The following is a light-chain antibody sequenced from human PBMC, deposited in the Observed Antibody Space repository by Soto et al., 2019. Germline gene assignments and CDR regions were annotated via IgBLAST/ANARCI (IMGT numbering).Light chain of an antibody. CDR1: QSVSSN. CDR2: GAS. V-gene: IGKV3-15*01. Sequence: EIVMTQSPATLSVSPGERATLSCRASQSVSSNLAWYQQKPGQAPRLLIYGASTRATGIPARFSGSGSGTEFTLTISSLQSEDFAVYYCQQYNNWPPYTFGQGPTVDI. J-gene: IGKJ2*01. CDR3: QQYNNWPPYT.